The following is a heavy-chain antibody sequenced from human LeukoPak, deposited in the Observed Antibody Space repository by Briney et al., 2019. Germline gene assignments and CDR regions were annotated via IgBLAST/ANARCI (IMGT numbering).Heavy chain of an antibody. V-gene: IGHV4-34*01. CDR1: GGSFSVYY. CDR2: INHSGST. D-gene: IGHD1-26*01. CDR3: ARASYYDQYLMYYMDV. J-gene: IGHJ6*03. Sequence: PSETLPLTCAVYGGSFSVYYWSWIRQPPGKGLEWIGEINHSGSTNYNPSLKSRVTISVDTSKNQFSLKLSSVTAADTAVYYCARASYYDQYLMYYMDVWGKGTTVTVSS.